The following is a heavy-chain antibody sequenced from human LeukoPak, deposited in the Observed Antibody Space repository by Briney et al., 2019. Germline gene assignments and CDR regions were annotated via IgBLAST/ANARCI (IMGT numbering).Heavy chain of an antibody. Sequence: SQTLSLTCTVSGGSISSGSYYWSWIRQPAGKGLEWIGRIYTSGSTNYNPSLKSRDTISVDTSKNQFSLKLSSVTAADTAVYYCARGALWFGSPTGFFDYWGQGTLVTVSS. D-gene: IGHD3-10*01. CDR2: IYTSGST. CDR1: GGSISSGSYY. V-gene: IGHV4-61*02. CDR3: ARGALWFGSPTGFFDY. J-gene: IGHJ4*02.